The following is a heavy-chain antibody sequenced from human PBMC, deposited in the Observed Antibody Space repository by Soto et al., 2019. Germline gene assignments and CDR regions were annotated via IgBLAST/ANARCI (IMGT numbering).Heavy chain of an antibody. D-gene: IGHD3-10*01. CDR3: ARFKSYGMDAFEI. CDR1: GYTFTGYY. J-gene: IGHJ3*02. Sequence: ASVKVSCKASGYTFTGYYMHWVRQASGQGLEWMGWINPNSGGTNYAQKFQGWVTMTRDTSISTAYMELSRLRSDDTAVYYCARFKSYGMDAFEIWGQGTMVTVSS. CDR2: INPNSGGT. V-gene: IGHV1-2*04.